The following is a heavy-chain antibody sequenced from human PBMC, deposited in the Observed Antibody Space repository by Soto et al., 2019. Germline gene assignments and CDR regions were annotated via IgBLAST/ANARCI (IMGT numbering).Heavy chain of an antibody. D-gene: IGHD3-10*01. CDR2: ISYDGSNK. Sequence: QVQLVESGGGVVQPGRSLRLSCAASGFPFTSYGMHWVREGPGKGLEWLAVISYDGSNKFYADSVKGRFTISRDNSKNTLDLQMNSLRPEDTALYYCVGGQFYFEYRGQGTLVIVSS. J-gene: IGHJ4*02. V-gene: IGHV3-30*03. CDR1: GFPFTSYG. CDR3: VGGQFYFEY.